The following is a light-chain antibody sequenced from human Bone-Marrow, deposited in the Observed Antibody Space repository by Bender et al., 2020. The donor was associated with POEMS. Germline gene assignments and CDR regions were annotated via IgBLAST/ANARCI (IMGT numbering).Light chain of an antibody. CDR2: DVS. CDR3: SSYTTSGTSV. CDR1: SSDIGTYNS. V-gene: IGLV2-14*03. J-gene: IGLJ3*02. Sequence: QSALTQPASVSGSPGQSITISCTGTSSDIGTYNSVSWYQQHPGKAPKLMIYDVSDRPSGVSDRFSGSKSGNTASLTISGLQAEDEADYYCSSYTTSGTSVFGGGTKLTVL.